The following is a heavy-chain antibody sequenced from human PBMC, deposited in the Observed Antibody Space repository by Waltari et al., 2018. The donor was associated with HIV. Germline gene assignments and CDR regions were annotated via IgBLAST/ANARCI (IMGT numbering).Heavy chain of an antibody. D-gene: IGHD1-26*01. CDR1: GFTFSSYS. CDR2: ISSSSSYI. J-gene: IGHJ4*02. Sequence: EVQLVESGGGLVKPGGSLRLSCAASGFTFSSYSMNWVRQAPGKGLEWVSSISSSSSYIYYADSVKGRFTISRDNAKNSLYLQMNSLRAEDTAVYYCARERDSGSYRGVHYFDYWGQGTLVTVSS. V-gene: IGHV3-21*01. CDR3: ARERDSGSYRGVHYFDY.